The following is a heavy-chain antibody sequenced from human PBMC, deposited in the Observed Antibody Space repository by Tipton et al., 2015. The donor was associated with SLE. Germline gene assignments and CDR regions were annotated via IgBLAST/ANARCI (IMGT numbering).Heavy chain of an antibody. V-gene: IGHV4-34*01. Sequence: TLSLTCTVSGGSISSYYWSWIRQPPGKGLEWIGEINHSGSTNYNPSLKSRVTISVDTSKNQFSLKLSSVTAADTAVYYCASVKTTVTTEGVDYWGQGTLVTVPS. CDR1: GGSISSYY. CDR3: ASVKTTVTTEGVDY. CDR2: INHSGST. D-gene: IGHD4-17*01. J-gene: IGHJ4*02.